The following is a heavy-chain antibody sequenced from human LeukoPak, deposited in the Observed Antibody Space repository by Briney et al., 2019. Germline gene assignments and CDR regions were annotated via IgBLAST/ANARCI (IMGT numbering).Heavy chain of an antibody. V-gene: IGHV3-53*01. Sequence: GGSLRLSCTVSGFTVSSNSMSWVRQAPGKGLEWVSFIYSDNTHYSDSVKGRFTISRDNSKNTLYLQMNSLRAEDTAVYYCAKSLWFGELFREYFQHWGQGTLVTVSS. CDR1: GFTVSSNS. D-gene: IGHD3-10*01. J-gene: IGHJ1*01. CDR2: IYSDNT. CDR3: AKSLWFGELFREYFQH.